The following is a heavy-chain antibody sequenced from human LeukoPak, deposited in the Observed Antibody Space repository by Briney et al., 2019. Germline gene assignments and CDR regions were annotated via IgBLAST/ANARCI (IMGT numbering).Heavy chain of an antibody. D-gene: IGHD4-17*01. Sequence: PSETLSLTCTVSGGSISSSSYYWGWIRQPPGKGLEWIGSIYYSGSTYYNPSPKSRVTISVDTSKNQFSLKLSSVTAADTAVYYCARDDYGDYGVYYGMDVWGQGTTVTVSS. V-gene: IGHV4-39*02. CDR1: GGSISSSSYY. CDR3: ARDDYGDYGVYYGMDV. J-gene: IGHJ6*02. CDR2: IYYSGST.